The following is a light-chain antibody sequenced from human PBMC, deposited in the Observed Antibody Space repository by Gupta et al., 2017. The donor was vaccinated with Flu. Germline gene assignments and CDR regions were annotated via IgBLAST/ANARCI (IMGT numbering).Light chain of an antibody. CDR1: QSLVYSDGNTY. V-gene: IGKV2-30*01. J-gene: IGKJ4*01. CDR3: MQGTHWPPT. CDR2: EVS. Sequence: DVVMTQSPLSLPATLEQPASISCTSSQSLVYSDGNTYLSWFHQRPGQSPRRLIYEVSNRDSGVPDRFSGSGSDTDFTLKISGVEAEDVGVFYCMQGTHWPPTFGGGTTVEIK.